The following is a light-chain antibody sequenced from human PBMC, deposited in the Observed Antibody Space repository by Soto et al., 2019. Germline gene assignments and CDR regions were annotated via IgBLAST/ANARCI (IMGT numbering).Light chain of an antibody. J-gene: IGKJ5*01. CDR2: AAS. CDR3: QQSYKTPN. CDR1: QGIRNH. V-gene: IGKV1-39*01. Sequence: IQMTQSPSSLSASVGDRVTITCRASQGIRNHLNWYLQKPGKAPKLLIYAASSLQSGVPSRFSGSGSGTDFTLTISSLQPEDSATYYCQQSYKTPNFGQGTRLEIK.